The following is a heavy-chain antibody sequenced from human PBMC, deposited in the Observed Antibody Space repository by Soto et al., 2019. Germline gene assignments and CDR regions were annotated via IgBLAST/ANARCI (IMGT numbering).Heavy chain of an antibody. CDR1: GGSISSGGYY. CDR2: IYYSGST. Sequence: QVQLQESGPGLVKPSQTLSLTCTVSGGSISSGGYYWSWIRQHPGKGLEWIGYIYYSGSTYYNPSLKSRVTISVDTSKNQFSLKLSSVTAADTAEYYCARDHIAAAGSLYYYYGMDVWGQGTTVTVSS. CDR3: ARDHIAAAGSLYYYYGMDV. J-gene: IGHJ6*02. D-gene: IGHD6-13*01. V-gene: IGHV4-31*03.